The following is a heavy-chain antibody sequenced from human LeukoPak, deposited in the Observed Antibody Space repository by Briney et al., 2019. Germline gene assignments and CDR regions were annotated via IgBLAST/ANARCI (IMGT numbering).Heavy chain of an antibody. CDR1: GFTFSSYS. D-gene: IGHD3-22*01. CDR3: ARGVPRYYESSGYEDDAFDI. J-gene: IGHJ3*02. V-gene: IGHV3-48*02. CDR2: ITSSSSTI. Sequence: GGSLRLSCAASGFTFSSYSMNRVRQAPGKGLEWVSYITSSSSTIYYADSVKGRFTISRDNAKNSVYLQMNSLRDEDTAVYYCARGVPRYYESSGYEDDAFDIWGQGTMVTVSS.